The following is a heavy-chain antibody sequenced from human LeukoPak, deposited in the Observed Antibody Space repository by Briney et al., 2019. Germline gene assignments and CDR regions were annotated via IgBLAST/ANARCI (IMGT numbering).Heavy chain of an antibody. J-gene: IGHJ3*02. CDR3: ASMRYRSSWYEDAFEI. CDR2: INPNSGGT. V-gene: IGHV1-2*06. CDR1: GYTFTCYY. Sequence: ASVKVSCKPSGYTFTCYYMHWVRQAPGQGGEWMGRINPNSGGTNYAQKFQGRVTMTRDTSISTTYREVSRLRSDDTAVNYCASMRYRSSWYEDAFEIWGEGTMVTVSS. D-gene: IGHD6-13*01.